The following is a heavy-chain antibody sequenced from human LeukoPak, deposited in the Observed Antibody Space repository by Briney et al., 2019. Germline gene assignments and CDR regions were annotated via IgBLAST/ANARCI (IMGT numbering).Heavy chain of an antibody. CDR2: INHSGST. Sequence: SETLSLTCAVYGGSFSGYYWSWIRQPPGKGLEWIGEINHSGSTNYNPSLKSRVTISVDTSKNQSSLKLSSVTAADTAVYYCARAYIDCSGGSCYSFDYWGQGTLVTASS. CDR1: GGSFSGYY. J-gene: IGHJ4*02. CDR3: ARAYIDCSGGSCYSFDY. D-gene: IGHD2-15*01. V-gene: IGHV4-34*01.